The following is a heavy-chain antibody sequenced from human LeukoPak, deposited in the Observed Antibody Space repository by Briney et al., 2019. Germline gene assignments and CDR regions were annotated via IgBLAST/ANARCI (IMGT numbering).Heavy chain of an antibody. J-gene: IGHJ6*03. D-gene: IGHD3-16*01. CDR2: IYYSGST. CDR1: GGSISRSSYY. CDR3: ARETSQKGAHYMDV. Sequence: SETLSLTCTVSGGSISRSSYYWGWIRQPPGKGLEWIGSIYYSGSTNYNPSLKSRLTISVDTSKNQFSLKLSSVAAADTAVYYCARETSQKGAHYMDVWGKGTTVTISS. V-gene: IGHV4-39*07.